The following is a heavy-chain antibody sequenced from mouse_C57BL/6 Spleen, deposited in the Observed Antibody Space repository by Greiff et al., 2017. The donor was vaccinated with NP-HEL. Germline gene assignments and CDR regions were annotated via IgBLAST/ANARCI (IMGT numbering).Heavy chain of an antibody. CDR2: INPNNGGT. CDR3: ARSDPPWFAY. Sequence: EVQLQQSGPELVKPGASVKISCKASGYTFTDYYMNWVKQSHGKSLEWIGDINPNNGGTSYNQKFKGKATLTVDKSSRTAYMELRSLTSEDSAVYDCARSDPPWFAYWGQGTLVTVSA. CDR1: GYTFTDYY. J-gene: IGHJ3*01. V-gene: IGHV1-26*01.